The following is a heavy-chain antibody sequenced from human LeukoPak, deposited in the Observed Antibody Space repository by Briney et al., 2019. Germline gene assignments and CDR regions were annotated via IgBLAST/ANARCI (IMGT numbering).Heavy chain of an antibody. CDR2: INPNSGGT. Sequence: ASVKASCKASGYTFTGYYMHWVRQAPGQGLEWMGWINPNSGGTNYAQKLQGRVTMTTDTSTSTAYMELRSLRSDDTAVYYCARDYSTTVTTNYYGMDVWGQGTTVTVSS. J-gene: IGHJ6*02. V-gene: IGHV1-2*02. CDR1: GYTFTGYY. CDR3: ARDYSTTVTTNYYGMDV. D-gene: IGHD4-17*01.